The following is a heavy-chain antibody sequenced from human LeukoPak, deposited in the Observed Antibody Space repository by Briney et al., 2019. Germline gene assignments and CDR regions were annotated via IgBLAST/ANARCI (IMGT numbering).Heavy chain of an antibody. CDR3: ARTGIAARSHFDY. CDR2: IIPIFGTA. J-gene: IGHJ4*02. Sequence: SVKVSCKASGGTFSSYAISWVRQAPGQGLEWMGGIIPIFGTANYAQKFQGRVTITRDTSASTAYMELSSLRSEDTAVYYCARTGIAARSHFDYWGQGTLVTVSS. V-gene: IGHV1-69*05. CDR1: GGTFSSYA. D-gene: IGHD6-6*01.